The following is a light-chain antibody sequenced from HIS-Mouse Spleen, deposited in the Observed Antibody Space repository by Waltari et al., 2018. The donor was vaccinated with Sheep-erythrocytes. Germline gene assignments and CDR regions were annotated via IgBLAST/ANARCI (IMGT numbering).Light chain of an antibody. Sequence: QSALTQPRSVSGSPGQSVTISCTGTSSDVGGYNYVSWYQQHPGKAPKLMIYDVSKRPCGVPALFSGSKSGNTASLTISGLQAEDEADYYCCSYAGSYTFVVFGGGTKLTVL. CDR2: DVS. CDR3: CSYAGSYTFVV. CDR1: SSDVGGYNY. V-gene: IGLV2-11*01. J-gene: IGLJ2*01.